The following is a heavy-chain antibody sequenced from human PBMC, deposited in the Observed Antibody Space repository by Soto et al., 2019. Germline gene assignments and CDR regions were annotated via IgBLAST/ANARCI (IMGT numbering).Heavy chain of an antibody. CDR3: AKGASTTGCAFNDY. J-gene: IGHJ4*02. D-gene: IGHD4-17*01. Sequence: EVQLVESGGGLVQPGRSLRLSCAASGFTFDDYAMHWVRQGPGKGLEWVSSISWNSGNLGYAYSVKGRFTISRDNAKNSLYLQMNSLRGEDSTLYYCAKGASTTGCAFNDYWGQGTLVTVSS. CDR1: GFTFDDYA. CDR2: ISWNSGNL. V-gene: IGHV3-9*01.